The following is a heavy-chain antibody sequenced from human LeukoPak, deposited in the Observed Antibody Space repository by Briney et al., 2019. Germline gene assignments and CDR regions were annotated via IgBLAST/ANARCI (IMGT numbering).Heavy chain of an antibody. V-gene: IGHV3-74*01. CDR2: ISGDGSVT. J-gene: IGHJ4*02. CDR3: ARDDYLGY. D-gene: IGHD3-16*01. CDR1: GFTFSTYW. Sequence: PGGSLRLSCAASGFTFSTYWMHWVRQAPGKGLVWVSRISGDGSVTSYADSVKGRFTISRDNAKNTLYLQMNSLRADDAAVYYCARDDYLGYWGQGTLGTVSS.